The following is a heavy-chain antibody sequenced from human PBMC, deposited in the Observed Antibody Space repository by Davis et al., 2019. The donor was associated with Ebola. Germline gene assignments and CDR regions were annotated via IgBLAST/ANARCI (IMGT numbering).Heavy chain of an antibody. CDR3: ARAPNYDVLTGTSSYYFDY. Sequence: ASVKVSCKSSGYTFTSYGLVWVRQAPGLGLEWMGWISGFNTNTNFAQKFQHRVTVSKDTSTNTAYMDLRSLTSDDTAIYYCARAPNYDVLTGTSSYYFDYWGQGTLVTVSS. J-gene: IGHJ4*02. CDR1: GYTFTSYG. CDR2: ISGFNTNT. V-gene: IGHV1-18*04. D-gene: IGHD3-9*01.